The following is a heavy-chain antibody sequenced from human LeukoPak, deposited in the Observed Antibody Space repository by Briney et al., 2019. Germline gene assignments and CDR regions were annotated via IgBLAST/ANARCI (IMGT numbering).Heavy chain of an antibody. CDR3: ARRSNCGGDCYSFQGPYYYYYMDV. D-gene: IGHD2-21*02. V-gene: IGHV1-24*01. CDR2: FDPEDGET. Sequence: ASVKVSCKVSGYTLTELSMHWVRQAPGKGLEWMGGFDPEDGETIYAQKFQGRVTITADKSTSTAYMELSSLRSEDTAVYYCARRSNCGGDCYSFQGPYYYYYMDVWGKGTTVTVSS. J-gene: IGHJ6*03. CDR1: GYTLTELS.